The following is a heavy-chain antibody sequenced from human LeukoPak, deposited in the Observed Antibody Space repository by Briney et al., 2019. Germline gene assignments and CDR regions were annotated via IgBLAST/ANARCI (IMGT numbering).Heavy chain of an antibody. CDR3: ARTYQLLYNPDDWFDP. Sequence: KPSETLSLTCTVSGGSISSGDYYWRWIRQPPGKGLEWIGYIYYSGSTYYNPSLKSRVTISVDTSKNQFSLKLSSVTAADTAVYYCARTYQLLYNPDDWFDPWGQGTLVTVSS. CDR1: GGSISSGDYY. J-gene: IGHJ5*02. D-gene: IGHD2-2*02. CDR2: IYYSGST. V-gene: IGHV4-30-4*08.